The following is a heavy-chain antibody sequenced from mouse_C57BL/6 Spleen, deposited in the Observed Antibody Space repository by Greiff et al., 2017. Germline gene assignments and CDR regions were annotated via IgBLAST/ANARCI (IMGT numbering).Heavy chain of an antibody. V-gene: IGHV1-72*01. J-gene: IGHJ2*01. CDR1: GYTFTSYW. D-gene: IGHD1-1*01. Sequence: QVQLKQPGAELVKPGASVKLSCKASGYTFTSYWMHWVKQRPGRGLEWLGRIDPNSGGTKYNEKFKSKATLTVDKPSSTAYMQLSSLTSEESAVYYCARGVLRKVDYFDDWGQGTTLTVSS. CDR3: ARGVLRKVDYFDD. CDR2: IDPNSGGT.